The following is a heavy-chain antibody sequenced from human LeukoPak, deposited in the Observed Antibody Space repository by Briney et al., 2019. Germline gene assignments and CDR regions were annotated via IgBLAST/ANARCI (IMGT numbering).Heavy chain of an antibody. CDR1: GFTFTGYY. CDR3: ATTGVIVPNWFDP. Sequence: ASVKVSCKASGFTFTGYYMHWVRQAPGQGLEWMGWINPNSGGTNYAQKFQGRVTMTRDTSISTAYMELSRLRSDDTAVYYCATTGVIVPNWFDPWGQGTLVTVSS. V-gene: IGHV1-2*02. J-gene: IGHJ5*02. D-gene: IGHD3-22*01. CDR2: INPNSGGT.